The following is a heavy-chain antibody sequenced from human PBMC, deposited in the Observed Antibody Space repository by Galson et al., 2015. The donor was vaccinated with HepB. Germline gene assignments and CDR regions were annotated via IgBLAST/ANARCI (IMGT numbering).Heavy chain of an antibody. J-gene: IGHJ4*02. V-gene: IGHV3-23*01. Sequence: SLRLSCAASGFTFSSYAMSWVRQAPGKGLEWVSGISGSGGSTHYADSVKGRFTISRDNSKNTLYLQMNSLRAEDTAVYYCTSFIGSGSYYMSRKGHSINYFDYWGQGTLVTVSS. CDR3: TSFIGSGSYYMSRKGHSINYFDY. CDR1: GFTFSSYA. CDR2: ISGSGGST. D-gene: IGHD3-10*01.